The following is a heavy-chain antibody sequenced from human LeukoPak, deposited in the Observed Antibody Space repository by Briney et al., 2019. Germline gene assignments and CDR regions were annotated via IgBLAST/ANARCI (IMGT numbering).Heavy chain of an antibody. V-gene: IGHV1-46*01. CDR3: ARDGKPHYYDSSGYLEPYFDY. CDR2: INPSGGST. J-gene: IGHJ4*02. CDR1: GYTFTSYY. D-gene: IGHD3-22*01. Sequence: ASVKVSCKASGYTFTSYYMHWVRQAPGQGLEWMGLINPSGGSTSYAQKFQGRVTMTRDTSTSTVYMELSSLRSEDTAVYYCARDGKPHYYDSSGYLEPYFDYWGQGTLVTVSS.